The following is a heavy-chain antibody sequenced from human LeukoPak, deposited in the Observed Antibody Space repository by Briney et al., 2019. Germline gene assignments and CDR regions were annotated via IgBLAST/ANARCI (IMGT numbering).Heavy chain of an antibody. CDR2: IRYDGSNK. D-gene: IGHD4-23*01. J-gene: IGHJ4*02. CDR1: GFTFSSYG. Sequence: GGSLRLSCAASGFTFSSYGMHWVRQAPGKGLEWVAFIRYDGSNKYYADSVKGRFTISRDNSKNSLYLQMNSLRAEDTAVYYCARDYGGSSPFDYWGQGTLVTVSS. CDR3: ARDYGGSSPFDY. V-gene: IGHV3-30*02.